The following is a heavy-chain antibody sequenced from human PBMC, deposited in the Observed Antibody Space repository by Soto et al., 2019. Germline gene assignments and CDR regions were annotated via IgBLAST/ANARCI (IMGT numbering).Heavy chain of an antibody. J-gene: IGHJ4*02. Sequence: VKVSCKVSGYTLTELSMHWVRQAPGKGLEWMGGFDPEDGETIYAQKFQGRVTMTEDTSTDTAYMELSSLRSEDTAVYYCAVGYSSGWYSFDYWGQGTLVTVSS. CDR2: FDPEDGET. CDR1: GYTLTELS. CDR3: AVGYSSGWYSFDY. V-gene: IGHV1-24*01. D-gene: IGHD6-19*01.